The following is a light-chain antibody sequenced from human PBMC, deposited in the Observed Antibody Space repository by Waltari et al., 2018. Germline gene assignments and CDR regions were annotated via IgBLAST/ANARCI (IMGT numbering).Light chain of an antibody. Sequence: DIVMTQSPDSLAVSLGARASIYCKSSQSLLYTSTNKDYLAWYQQKPGQPPRLLIYWASVRESGVPDRFSGSGSGTDFTLTITALQAGDVATYYCQQYYITPLTFGGGTKVEIK. CDR3: QQYYITPLT. CDR2: WAS. CDR1: QSLLYTSTNKDY. V-gene: IGKV4-1*01. J-gene: IGKJ4*01.